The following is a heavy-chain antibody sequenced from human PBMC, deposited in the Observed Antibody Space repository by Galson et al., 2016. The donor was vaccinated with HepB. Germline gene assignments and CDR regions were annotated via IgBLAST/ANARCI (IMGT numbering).Heavy chain of an antibody. CDR2: INVGNGNT. J-gene: IGHJ3*02. D-gene: IGHD3/OR15-3a*01. V-gene: IGHV1-3*01. CDR3: AREHDIWTSYAFDI. Sequence: SVKVSCKASGFTLTSYAIKWVRQAPGQRLEWMGGINVGNGNTKYSEKFQGGVTITRDTSASTVYMELSSLRSEDTAVYYCAREHDIWTSYAFDIWGQGTMITVSS. CDR1: GFTLTSYA.